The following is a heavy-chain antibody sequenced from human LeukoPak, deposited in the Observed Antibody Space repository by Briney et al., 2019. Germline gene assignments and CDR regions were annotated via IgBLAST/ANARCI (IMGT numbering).Heavy chain of an antibody. CDR2: IWYDGSNK. CDR3: ARDSSSWEEAFDI. CDR1: GFTFSSYG. D-gene: IGHD6-13*01. J-gene: IGHJ3*02. Sequence: PGRSLRLSCAASGFTFSSYGMHWVRQAPGKGLEWVAVIWYDGSNKYYADSVKGRFTISRDNSKNTLYLRMNSLRAEDTAVYYCARDSSSWEEAFDIWGQGTMVTVSS. V-gene: IGHV3-33*01.